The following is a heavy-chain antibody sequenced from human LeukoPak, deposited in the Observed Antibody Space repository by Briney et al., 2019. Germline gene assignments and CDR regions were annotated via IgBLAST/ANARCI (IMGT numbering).Heavy chain of an antibody. J-gene: IGHJ4*02. D-gene: IGHD5-18*01. CDR3: ARGIQHADY. V-gene: IGHV3-21*01. CDR2: ISSSSSYI. Sequence: GGSLRLSCSASGISISDYGMNWVRQAPGKGLEWVSSISSSSSYIYYADSVKGRFTISRDNAKNSLYLQMNSLRAEDTAVYYCARGIQHADYWGQGTLVTVSS. CDR1: GISISDYG.